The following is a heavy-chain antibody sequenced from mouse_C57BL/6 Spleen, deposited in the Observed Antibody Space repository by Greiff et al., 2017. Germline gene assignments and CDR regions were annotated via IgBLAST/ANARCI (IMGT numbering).Heavy chain of an antibody. D-gene: IGHD1-1*01. V-gene: IGHV1-64*01. CDR1: GYTFTSYW. J-gene: IGHJ1*03. CDR3: AREDGSLYWYFDV. Sequence: VQLQQPGAELVKPGASVKLSCKASGYTFTSYWMHWVKQRPGQGLEWIGMIHPNSGSTNYNEKFKSKATLTVDKSSSTAYMQLSSLTSEDSAVYYCAREDGSLYWYFDVWGTGTTVTVSS. CDR2: IHPNSGST.